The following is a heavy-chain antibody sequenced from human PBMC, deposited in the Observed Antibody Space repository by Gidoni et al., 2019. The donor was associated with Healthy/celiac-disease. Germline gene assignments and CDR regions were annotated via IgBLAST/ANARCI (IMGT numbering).Heavy chain of an antibody. Sequence: EVQLVESGGGLVQPGGSLRLSCAASAFTFSSYSMNWVRQSPGKGLEWVSYISSSSSTIYYADSVKGRFTISRDNAKNSLYLQMNSLRDEDTAVYYCARDERFLESVGAYYYMDVWGKGTTVTVSS. D-gene: IGHD3-3*01. CDR3: ARDERFLESVGAYYYMDV. CDR1: AFTFSSYS. CDR2: ISSSSSTI. J-gene: IGHJ6*03. V-gene: IGHV3-48*02.